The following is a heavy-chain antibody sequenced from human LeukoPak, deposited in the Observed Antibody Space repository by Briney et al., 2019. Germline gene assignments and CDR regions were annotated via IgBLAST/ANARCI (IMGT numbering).Heavy chain of an antibody. CDR3: ASFGGGYYFDY. CDR2: IYSGGST. D-gene: IGHD3-10*01. J-gene: IGHJ4*02. Sequence: GGSLRLSCAASGFTVSSNYMSWVRQAPGKGLEWVSVIYSGGSTYYADSVKGRFTISRDNSKNTLYLQMNSLRAEDAAVYYCASFGGGYYFDYWGRGTLVTVSS. CDR1: GFTVSSNY. V-gene: IGHV3-53*01.